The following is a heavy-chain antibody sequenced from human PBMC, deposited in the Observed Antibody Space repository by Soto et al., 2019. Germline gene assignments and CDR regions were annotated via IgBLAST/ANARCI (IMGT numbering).Heavy chain of an antibody. CDR2: INAGNGKI. CDR3: ARDLQADY. Sequence: ASVKVSCKASGYTFTSYAMHWVRQAPGQRLEWMGWINAGNGKIKYSPKFQGRVIITRATSASTAYMELISLRSEDTAVYYCARDLQADYWGQGTLVTVSS. V-gene: IGHV1-3*01. CDR1: GYTFTSYA. J-gene: IGHJ4*02.